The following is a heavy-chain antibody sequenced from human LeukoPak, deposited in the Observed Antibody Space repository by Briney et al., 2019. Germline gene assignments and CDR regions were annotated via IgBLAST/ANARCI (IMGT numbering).Heavy chain of an antibody. D-gene: IGHD2-2*01. CDR2: IYYSGST. CDR3: ARGFEYQLLPFDY. Sequence: SETLSLTCTVSGGSISSYYWSWIRQPPGKGLEWIGYIYYSGSTNYNPSLKSRVTISVDTSKNQFSLKLSSVTAADTAVYYCARGFEYQLLPFDYWGQGTLVTVSS. J-gene: IGHJ4*02. V-gene: IGHV4-59*08. CDR1: GGSISSYY.